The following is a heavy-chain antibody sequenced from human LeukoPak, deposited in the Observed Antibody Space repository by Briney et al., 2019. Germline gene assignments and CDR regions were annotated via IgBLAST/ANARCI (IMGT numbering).Heavy chain of an antibody. J-gene: IGHJ4*02. Sequence: SETLSLTCTVSGGSISSYYWSWIRQPPGKGLEWIGYTYYSGSTNYNPSLKSRVTISVDTSKNQFSLKLSSVTAADTAVYYCARDRISSGLDYWGQGTLVTVSS. CDR2: TYYSGST. CDR3: ARDRISSGLDY. CDR1: GGSISSYY. V-gene: IGHV4-59*01. D-gene: IGHD6-19*01.